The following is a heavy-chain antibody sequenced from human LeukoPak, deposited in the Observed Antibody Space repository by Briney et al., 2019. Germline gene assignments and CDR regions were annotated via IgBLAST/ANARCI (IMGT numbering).Heavy chain of an antibody. CDR1: GFTFSTYS. V-gene: IGHV3-48*01. Sequence: GGSLRLSCAASGFTFSTYSMNWVRQAPGRGLEWVSYISSSSSTIYYADSVKGRFTISRDNAKNSLYLQMDSLRAEDTAVYYCARGSTYYDSSGQVPFDYWGQGTLVTVSS. CDR3: ARGSTYYDSSGQVPFDY. J-gene: IGHJ4*02. D-gene: IGHD3-22*01. CDR2: ISSSSSTI.